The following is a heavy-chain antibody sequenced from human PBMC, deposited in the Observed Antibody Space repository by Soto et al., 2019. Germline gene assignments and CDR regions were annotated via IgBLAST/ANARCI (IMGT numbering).Heavy chain of an antibody. V-gene: IGHV3-33*01. D-gene: IGHD1-26*01. CDR1: GFTFSSYG. CDR3: AREHEGAISYYYGMDV. Sequence: QVQLVESGGGVVQPGRSLRLSCAASGFTFSSYGMHWVRQAPGKGLEWVAVIWYDGSNKYYADSVKGRFTISRDNSKNTLYLQMNSLRAEDTAVYYCAREHEGAISYYYGMDVWGQGTTVTVSS. CDR2: IWYDGSNK. J-gene: IGHJ6*02.